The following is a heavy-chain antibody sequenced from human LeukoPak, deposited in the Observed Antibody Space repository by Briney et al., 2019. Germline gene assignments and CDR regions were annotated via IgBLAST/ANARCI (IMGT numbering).Heavy chain of an antibody. CDR2: LSWDVDK. CDR1: GCSLSTRAVG. J-gene: IGHJ4*02. Sequence: GPSLANPTSPLTLSCTFTGCSLSTRAVGEGWVRQIPGTALERPATLSWDVDKRYSPSLKSRLTITKDSSKNQVLLTMTNMDPVDTATYYCAHRTAPHCSGGYCGPFDYWGQGTLVTVSS. CDR3: AHRTAPHCSGGYCGPFDY. V-gene: IGHV2-5*02. D-gene: IGHD2-15*01.